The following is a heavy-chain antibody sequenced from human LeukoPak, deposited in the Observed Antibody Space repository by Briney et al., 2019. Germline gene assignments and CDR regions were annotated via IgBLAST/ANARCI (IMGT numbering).Heavy chain of an antibody. Sequence: SETLSLTCTVSGGSISSYYWSWIRQPPGKGLEWIGYIYYSGSTNYNPSLKSRVTISVDTSKNQLSLKLSSVTAADTAVYYCARIYYSDSSGYSTIYWYFDLWGRGTLVTVSS. CDR2: IYYSGST. CDR3: ARIYYSDSSGYSTIYWYFDL. V-gene: IGHV4-59*08. J-gene: IGHJ2*01. CDR1: GGSISSYY. D-gene: IGHD3-22*01.